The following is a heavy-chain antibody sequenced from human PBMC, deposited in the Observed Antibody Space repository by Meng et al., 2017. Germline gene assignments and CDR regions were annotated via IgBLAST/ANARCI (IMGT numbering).Heavy chain of an antibody. Sequence: GESLKISCAASGFTFSSYAMHWVRQAPGKGLEWVAVISYDGSNKYYADSVKGRFTISRDNSKNTLYLQMNSLRAEDTAVYYCAKADTAAANKNFDYWGQGTLVTVSS. V-gene: IGHV3-30*01. CDR2: ISYDGSNK. D-gene: IGHD6-13*01. J-gene: IGHJ4*02. CDR1: GFTFSSYA. CDR3: AKADTAAANKNFDY.